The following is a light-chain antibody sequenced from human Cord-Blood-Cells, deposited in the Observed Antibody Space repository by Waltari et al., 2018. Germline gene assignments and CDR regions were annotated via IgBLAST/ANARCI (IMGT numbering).Light chain of an antibody. CDR2: GAS. Sequence: EIVMTQSPATLSVSQGDRATLSCRASQSVSSNLAWYQQKPGQAPSLLIYGASTRATGIPARFSGSGSGTEFTLTICCLQSEGFAVYYCQQYNNWPLTFGGGTKVEIK. CDR3: QQYNNWPLT. V-gene: IGKV3-15*01. J-gene: IGKJ4*01. CDR1: QSVSSN.